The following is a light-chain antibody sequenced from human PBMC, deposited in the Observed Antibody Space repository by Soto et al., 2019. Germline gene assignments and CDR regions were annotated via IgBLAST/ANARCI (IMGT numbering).Light chain of an antibody. V-gene: IGLV2-14*01. CDR2: GVS. CDR1: SSDGGGYNY. Sequence: QSVLTQPASVSGSPGQSITISCTGTSSDGGGYNYVSWYQQHPGKAPKLMIYGVSNRPSGISNRFSGSKSGNTASLTISGLQTEDEADYHCISYTASSTAVFGTGTKLTVL. CDR3: ISYTASSTAV. J-gene: IGLJ1*01.